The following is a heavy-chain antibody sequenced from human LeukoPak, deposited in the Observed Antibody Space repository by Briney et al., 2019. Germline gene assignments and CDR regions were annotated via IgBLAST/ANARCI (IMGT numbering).Heavy chain of an antibody. J-gene: IGHJ4*02. CDR3: ARRGESASYGDYRFDY. CDR1: GFTFSNYA. D-gene: IGHD4-17*01. Sequence: GGSLRLSCAASGFTFSNYAMSWVRQAPGRGLEWVSAINDNSGLTYYADSVKGRFTISRDNSKNTLFLQTNSLRAEDTAVYYCARRGESASYGDYRFDYWGQGTLVTVSS. V-gene: IGHV3-23*01. CDR2: INDNSGLT.